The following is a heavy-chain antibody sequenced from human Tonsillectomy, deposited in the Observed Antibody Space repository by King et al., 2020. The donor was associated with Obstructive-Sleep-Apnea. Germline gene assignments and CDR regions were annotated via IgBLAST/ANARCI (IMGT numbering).Heavy chain of an antibody. CDR3: AKVSSYQTYGDYYHGMDV. D-gene: IGHD4-17*01. Sequence: QLVQSGGGLVQPGRSLRLSCAVSGFTFDDYAMHWFRQAPGKGLEWVSGISWNSGSIDYAASVKGRFTISRDNAKNSLYLQMNSLRVEDTALYYCAKVSSYQTYGDYYHGMDVWGQGTTVTVSS. CDR2: ISWNSGSI. J-gene: IGHJ6*02. V-gene: IGHV3-9*01. CDR1: GFTFDDYA.